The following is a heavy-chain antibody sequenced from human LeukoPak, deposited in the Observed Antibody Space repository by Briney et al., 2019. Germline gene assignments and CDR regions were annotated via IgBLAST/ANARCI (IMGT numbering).Heavy chain of an antibody. CDR3: ARVAKERVGGVYYFDY. V-gene: IGHV3-13*01. CDR1: GFTFSDYD. J-gene: IGHJ4*02. D-gene: IGHD1-1*01. Sequence: TGGSLRLSCAASGFTFSDYDMHRVRQATGKGLEWVSAIGTAGDTYYTGSVKGRFTIPRENAKNSLYLQMNSLRAGDTAVYYCARVAKERVGGVYYFDYWGQGTLVTVSS. CDR2: IGTAGDT.